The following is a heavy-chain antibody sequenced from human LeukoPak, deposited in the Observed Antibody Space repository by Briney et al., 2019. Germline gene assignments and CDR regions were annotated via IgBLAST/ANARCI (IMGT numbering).Heavy chain of an antibody. Sequence: QPGRSLRLSCAASGLTFSDYAMHWVRQAPGKGLEWVAVLSYGGTNKYYADSVKGRFTISRDNSKNTMFLQMNSLRAEDTAVYHCARDRSGYANDAFDFWGLGTMVTVSS. CDR2: LSYGGTNK. D-gene: IGHD3-3*01. V-gene: IGHV3-30-3*01. J-gene: IGHJ3*01. CDR3: ARDRSGYANDAFDF. CDR1: GLTFSDYA.